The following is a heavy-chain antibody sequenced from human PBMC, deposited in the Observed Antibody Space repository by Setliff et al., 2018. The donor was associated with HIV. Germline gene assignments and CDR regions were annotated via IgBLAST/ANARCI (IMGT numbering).Heavy chain of an antibody. J-gene: IGHJ1*01. CDR3: ATSDYGGDSGHFQH. V-gene: IGHV5-51*01. CDR2: IYPGDSET. D-gene: IGHD2-21*02. CDR1: GYYFTSHW. Sequence: GESLKISCQTSGYYFTSHWIGWVRQMPGKGLEWMGIIYPGDSETRYSPAFQGQVTISAHKSISTAYLQWSSLKASDTAMYYCATSDYGGDSGHFQHWGQGTLVTVSS.